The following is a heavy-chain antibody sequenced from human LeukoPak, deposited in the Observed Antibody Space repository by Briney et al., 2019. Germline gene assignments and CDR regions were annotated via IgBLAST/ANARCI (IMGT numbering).Heavy chain of an antibody. D-gene: IGHD5-18*01. Sequence: SETLSLTCTVSGGSISSYYWSWIRQPPGKGLEWIGYIYYSGSTNYNPSLKSRVTISVDTSKNQFSLKLSSVTAADTAVYYCARRGYSYGRNWYFDLWGRGTLVTVSS. CDR1: GGSISSYY. CDR3: ARRGYSYGRNWYFDL. CDR2: IYYSGST. J-gene: IGHJ2*01. V-gene: IGHV4-59*08.